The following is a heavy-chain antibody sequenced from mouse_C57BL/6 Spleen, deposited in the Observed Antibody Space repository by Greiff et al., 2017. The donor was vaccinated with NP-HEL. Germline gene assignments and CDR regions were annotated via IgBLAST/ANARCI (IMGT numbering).Heavy chain of an antibody. CDR3: ARSYRYAMDY. CDR1: GYSITSGYY. CDR2: ISYDGSN. Sequence: EVQLQQSGPGLVKPSQSLSLTCSVTGYSITSGYYWNWIRQFPGNKLEWMGYISYDGSNNYNPSLKNRISITRDTSKNQFFLKLNSVTTEDTATYYCARSYRYAMDYWGQGTSVTVSS. J-gene: IGHJ4*01. V-gene: IGHV3-6*01.